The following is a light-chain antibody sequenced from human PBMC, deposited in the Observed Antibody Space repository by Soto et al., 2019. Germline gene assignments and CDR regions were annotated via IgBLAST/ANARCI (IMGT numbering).Light chain of an antibody. V-gene: IGLV2-14*03. Sequence: QSALTQPASVSGAPGQSITISCTGTSNDVGGYKYVSWYQQRPGTAPKLIMFEVNNRPSGVSDRFSDSRSANTASLTISGLQAQDEADYYCSSYSSNNILSYVFGTGTKLTVL. J-gene: IGLJ1*01. CDR2: EVN. CDR3: SSYSSNNILSYV. CDR1: SNDVGGYKY.